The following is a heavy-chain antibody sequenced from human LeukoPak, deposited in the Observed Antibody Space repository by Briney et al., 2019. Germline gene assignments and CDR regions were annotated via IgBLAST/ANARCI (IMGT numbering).Heavy chain of an antibody. CDR2: ISGSGGDM. J-gene: IGHJ4*02. Sequence: SLPLSCVPSGLTLDDSAMQWVRQARGKGLEWVSSISGSGGDMGHAASVKGRFTISRDNAKISPYLHMNSLRAEDTASYYCAKPMEKTITTVGGDFDYWGQGILVTVSS. V-gene: IGHV3-9*01. CDR1: GLTLDDSA. CDR3: AKPMEKTITTVGGDFDY. D-gene: IGHD1-14*01.